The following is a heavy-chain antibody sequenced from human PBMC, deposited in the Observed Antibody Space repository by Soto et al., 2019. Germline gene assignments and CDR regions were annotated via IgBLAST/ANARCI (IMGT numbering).Heavy chain of an antibody. Sequence: QVQLVQSGAEVKKPGSSVKVSCKASGGTFSSYTISWVRKAPGQGLEWMGRIIPILGIANYAQKFQGRVTITADKSTSTAYMELSSLRSEDTAVYYCAREGGDNNSPNKEEGYYYGMDVWGQGTTVTVSS. J-gene: IGHJ6*02. V-gene: IGHV1-69*08. CDR3: AREGGDNNSPNKEEGYYYGMDV. CDR2: IIPILGIA. CDR1: GGTFSSYT. D-gene: IGHD2-21*01.